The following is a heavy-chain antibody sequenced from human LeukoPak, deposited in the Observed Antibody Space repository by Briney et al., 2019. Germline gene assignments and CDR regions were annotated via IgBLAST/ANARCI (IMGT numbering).Heavy chain of an antibody. CDR1: GGTFSSYA. J-gene: IGHJ6*03. D-gene: IGHD2-2*01. V-gene: IGHV1-69*05. CDR2: IIPIFGTA. CDR3: ARLPYCSSTSCYPVRYYYMDV. Sequence: ASVKVSCKAFGGTFSSYAISWVRQAPGQGLEWMGGIIPIFGTAKYAQKFQGRVTLTTDESTSTAYMELSSLRSEDTAVYYCARLPYCSSTSCYPVRYYYMDVWGKGTTVTVSS.